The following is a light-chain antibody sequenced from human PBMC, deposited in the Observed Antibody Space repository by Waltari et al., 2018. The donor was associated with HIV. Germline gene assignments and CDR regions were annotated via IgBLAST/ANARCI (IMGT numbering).Light chain of an antibody. CDR1: SSEVGGYNS. J-gene: IGLJ1*01. Sequence: SALTQPPPASRSPGRADCISCTATSSEVGGYNSVYWYQQHPAKAPNIIIYDVSKRPSGVPDRLSGSKSGNTASLTVSGLQADDEADYYCSSYAGNNNFVFGTGTKVTVL. CDR3: SSYAGNNNFV. V-gene: IGLV2-8*01. CDR2: DVS.